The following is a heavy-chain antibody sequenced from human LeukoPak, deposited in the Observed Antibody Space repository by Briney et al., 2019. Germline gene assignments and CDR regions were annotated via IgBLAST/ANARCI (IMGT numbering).Heavy chain of an antibody. V-gene: IGHV4-59*08. CDR3: ARKRIVVVPAAIDY. CDR1: GGSISTYY. CDR2: IYYSGST. J-gene: IGHJ4*02. D-gene: IGHD2-2*01. Sequence: SETLSLTCTVSGGSISTYYWSWIRQPPGKGLEWIGYIYYSGSTYYNPSLKSRVTISVDTSKNQFSLKLSSVTAADTAVYYCARKRIVVVPAAIDYWGQGTLVTVSS.